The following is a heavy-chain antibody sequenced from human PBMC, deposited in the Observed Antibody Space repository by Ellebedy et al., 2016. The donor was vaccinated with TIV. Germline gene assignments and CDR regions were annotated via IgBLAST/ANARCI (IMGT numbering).Heavy chain of an antibody. CDR1: GFTFHNYG. V-gene: IGHV3-33*08. CDR2: IWYVGSNQ. D-gene: IGHD2-2*03. CDR3: ARDFGYANGFYNFFDP. J-gene: IGHJ5*02. Sequence: PGGSLRLSCGASGFTFHNYGMHWVRQAPGKGLEWVALIWYVGSNQYYADAVRDRFTISRDNSNNTLYLQMNSLRAEDTAVYYCARDFGYANGFYNFFDPWGQGTLVTVSS.